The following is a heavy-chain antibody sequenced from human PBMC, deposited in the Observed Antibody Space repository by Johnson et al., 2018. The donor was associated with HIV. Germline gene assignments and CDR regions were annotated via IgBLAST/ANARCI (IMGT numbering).Heavy chain of an antibody. V-gene: IGHV3-13*01. CDR2: IGTAGDT. J-gene: IGHJ3*02. Sequence: VQLVESGGGLVQPGGSLRLSCAASGFTFSSYDMHWVRQATGKGLEWVSAIGTAGDTYYPGSVKGRFTISRDNSKNTLYLQMNSLRAEDTAVYYCAKEGSGYFHAFDIWGQGTMVTVSS. D-gene: IGHD3-22*01. CDR3: AKEGSGYFHAFDI. CDR1: GFTFSSYD.